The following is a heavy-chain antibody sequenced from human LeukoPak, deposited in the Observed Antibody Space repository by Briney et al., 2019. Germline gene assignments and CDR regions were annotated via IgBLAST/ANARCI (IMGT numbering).Heavy chain of an antibody. V-gene: IGHV4-34*01. CDR2: INHSGST. Sequence: SETLSLTCAVYGGSFSGYYWSWIRQPPGKGLEWIGEINHSGSTNYNPSLKSRVTISVDTSKNQFSLKLSSVTAADTAVYYCARGRSSNEYSSGWYSPYYYYGMDVWGQGTTVTVSS. CDR1: GGSFSGYY. J-gene: IGHJ6*02. D-gene: IGHD6-19*01. CDR3: ARGRSSNEYSSGWYSPYYYYGMDV.